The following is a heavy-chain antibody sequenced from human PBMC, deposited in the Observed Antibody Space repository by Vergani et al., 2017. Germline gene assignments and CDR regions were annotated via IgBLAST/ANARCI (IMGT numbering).Heavy chain of an antibody. Sequence: EVQLLESGGGLVQPGGSLRLTCAASEFTFSNYAMNWVRQAPGKGLEWVSGISGSGVSAYYTDSVKGRFTISRDNSKNMLFLQMNNLRTEDTAIYYCAKDPTPYCGGDCGFDYWGQGTLVTVSS. CDR3: AKDPTPYCGGDCGFDY. J-gene: IGHJ4*02. V-gene: IGHV3-23*01. CDR2: ISGSGVSA. D-gene: IGHD2-21*01. CDR1: EFTFSNYA.